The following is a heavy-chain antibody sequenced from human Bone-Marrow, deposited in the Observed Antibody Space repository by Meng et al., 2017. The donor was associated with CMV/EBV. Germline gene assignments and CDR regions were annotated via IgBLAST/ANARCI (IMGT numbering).Heavy chain of an antibody. V-gene: IGHV3-9*01. D-gene: IGHD6-19*01. CDR3: ARVPKWMVDAFDV. J-gene: IGHJ3*01. Sequence: SLKISCAASGFTFDDYAMHWVRQAPGKGLEWVSGISWNSGSIGYADSVKGRFTISRDNAKNSLYLQMNSLRAEDTAVYYCARVPKWMVDAFDVWGQGTMVTVSS. CDR1: GFTFDDYA. CDR2: ISWNSGSI.